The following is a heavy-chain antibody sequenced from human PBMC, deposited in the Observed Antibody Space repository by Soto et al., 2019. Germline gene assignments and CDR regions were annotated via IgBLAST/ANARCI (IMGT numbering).Heavy chain of an antibody. CDR2: IYYSGST. CDR3: ARGNDFWSGYYPNWFDP. Sequence: PSETLSLTCSVSGGSIISHYWSWIRQPPGKGLEWIGYIYYSGSTNYNPSLKSRVTISVDTSKNQFSLKLSSVTAADTAVYYCARGNDFWSGYYPNWFDPWGQGTLVTVSS. D-gene: IGHD3-3*01. V-gene: IGHV4-59*11. J-gene: IGHJ5*02. CDR1: GGSIISHY.